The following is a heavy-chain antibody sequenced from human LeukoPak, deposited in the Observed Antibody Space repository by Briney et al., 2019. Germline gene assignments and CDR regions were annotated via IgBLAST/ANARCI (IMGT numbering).Heavy chain of an antibody. CDR3: ARAQALRVDY. J-gene: IGHJ4*02. CDR2: INHSGST. Sequence: SETLSLTCAVYGDSFSGYYWSWIRQPPGKGLEWIGEINHSGSTNYNPSLKSRVTLSLDTSKNQFSLKLSSVTAADTAVYYCARAQALRVDYWGQGTLVTVSS. CDR1: GDSFSGYY. D-gene: IGHD4-17*01. V-gene: IGHV4-34*01.